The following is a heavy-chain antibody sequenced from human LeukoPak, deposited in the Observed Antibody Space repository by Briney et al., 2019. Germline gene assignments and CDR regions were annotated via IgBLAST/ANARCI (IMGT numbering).Heavy chain of an antibody. J-gene: IGHJ4*02. Sequence: ASVKVSCKASGYTFTSYYMHWGRQAPGQGLEWMGIINPSGGSTSYAQKFQGRVTMTRDTSTSTVYMELSSLRSEDTAVYYCAGGASRCPFDYWGQGTLVTVSS. CDR1: GYTFTSYY. CDR3: AGGASRCPFDY. CDR2: INPSGGST. D-gene: IGHD2-21*01. V-gene: IGHV1-46*01.